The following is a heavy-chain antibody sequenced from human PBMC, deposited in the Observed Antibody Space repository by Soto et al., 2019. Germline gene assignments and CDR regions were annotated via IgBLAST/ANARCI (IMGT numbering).Heavy chain of an antibody. CDR1: GFTFSDYY. V-gene: IGHV3-11*01. D-gene: IGHD3-22*01. CDR2: ISGGGGSTI. CDR3: ARMRGYYDSSGYDY. Sequence: GGSLRLSCAASGFTFSDYYMTWVRQAPGKGLEWLSYISGGGGSTIYYADSVEGRFTISRDNARNSVFLQMNSLRVDDTAVYYCARMRGYYDSSGYDYRGHGTLVTVSS. J-gene: IGHJ4*01.